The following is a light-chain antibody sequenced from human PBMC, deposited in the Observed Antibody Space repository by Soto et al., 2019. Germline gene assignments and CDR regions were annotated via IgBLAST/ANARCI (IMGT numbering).Light chain of an antibody. J-gene: IGKJ1*01. Sequence: DVVMTQSPLSLPVTLGQPASISCRSSQSLVDSDGNTYLNWFQQRPGQSPRRLIYQVSNRDSGVPDRFSGSGSGTDFTLKISRVEADDVGLYYCMQGTHWPWTFGQGTKVEIK. CDR3: MQGTHWPWT. V-gene: IGKV2-30*01. CDR1: QSLVDSDGNTY. CDR2: QVS.